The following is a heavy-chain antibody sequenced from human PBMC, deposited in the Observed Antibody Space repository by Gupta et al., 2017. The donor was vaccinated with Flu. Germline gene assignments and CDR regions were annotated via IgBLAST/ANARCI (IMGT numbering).Heavy chain of an antibody. CDR3: AKDYYGMDV. CDR1: GFTFDDYA. V-gene: IGHV3-9*01. J-gene: IGHJ6*02. Sequence: EVQLVESGGGLVQPGRSLRLSCAASGFTFDDYAMHWVRQAPGKGLEWVSGISWNSGSIGYADSVKGRFTISRDNAKNSLYLQMNSLRAEDTALYDCAKDYYGMDVWGQGTTVTVSS. CDR2: ISWNSGSI.